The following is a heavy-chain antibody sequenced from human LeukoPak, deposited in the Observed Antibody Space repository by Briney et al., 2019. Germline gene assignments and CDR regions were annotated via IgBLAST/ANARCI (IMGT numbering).Heavy chain of an antibody. CDR1: GESLSIIYGA. D-gene: IGHD6-19*01. Sequence: SQTLSLTCAISGESLSIIYGAWDWIRQSPSRGLEWLGRTYYRSKWYTDYPPSVKGRITINPDTSRNQYSLQVDSVTPEDSAVYYCARDVGNSGWYTFDYWGQGTLVTVSS. CDR2: TYYRSKWYT. V-gene: IGHV6-1*01. J-gene: IGHJ4*02. CDR3: ARDVGNSGWYTFDY.